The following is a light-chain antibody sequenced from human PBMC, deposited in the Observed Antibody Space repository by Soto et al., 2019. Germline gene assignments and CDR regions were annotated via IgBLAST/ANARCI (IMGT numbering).Light chain of an antibody. J-gene: IGKJ5*01. CDR1: QDIRND. CDR2: AAS. V-gene: IGKV1-6*02. Sequence: AIQVTQSPSSLSASVGDRVTITCRASQDIRNDLGWYQQKPGKAPKLLIYAASTLQSGVPSRFSGSGSGSDFTLPISSLQAEDSETYCSLHDDRYPHTYCQGTRLEIK. CDR3: LHDDRYPHT.